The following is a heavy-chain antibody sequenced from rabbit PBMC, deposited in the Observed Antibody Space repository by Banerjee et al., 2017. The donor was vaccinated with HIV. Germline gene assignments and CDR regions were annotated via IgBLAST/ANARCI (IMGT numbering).Heavy chain of an antibody. CDR2: IYAGSSDST. D-gene: IGHD8-1*01. CDR1: GFSFSGDYY. CDR3: ARDLDPGIYYYFDL. V-gene: IGHV1S40*01. J-gene: IGHJ4*01. Sequence: QQLVESGGGLVKPGASLTLTCKASGFSFSGDYYMCWVRQAPGKGLEWIGCIYAGSSDSTYYASWAKGRFTISKTSSTTVTLQMTSLTAADTATYFCARDLDPGIYYYFDLWGQGTLVTVS.